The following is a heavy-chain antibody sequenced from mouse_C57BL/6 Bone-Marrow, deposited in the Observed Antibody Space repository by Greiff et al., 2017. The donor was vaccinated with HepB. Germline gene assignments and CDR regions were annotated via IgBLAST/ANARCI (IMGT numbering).Heavy chain of an antibody. CDR2: IYPRSGNT. V-gene: IGHV1-81*01. Sequence: VQLQQSGAELARPGASVKLSCKASGYTFTSYGISWVKQRTGQGLEWIGEIYPRSGNTYYNEKFKGKATLTADKSSSTAYMELRSLTSEDSAVYFWARSTTVVGGYAMDYWGQGTSVTVSS. CDR1: GYTFTSYG. D-gene: IGHD1-1*01. J-gene: IGHJ4*01. CDR3: ARSTTVVGGYAMDY.